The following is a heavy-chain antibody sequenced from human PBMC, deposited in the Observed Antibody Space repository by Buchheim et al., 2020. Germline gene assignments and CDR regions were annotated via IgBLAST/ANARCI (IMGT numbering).Heavy chain of an antibody. CDR2: ISAYNGNT. CDR3: AGGYCSSTSCLTEGWFDP. J-gene: IGHJ5*02. Sequence: QVQLVQSGAEVKKPGASVKVSCKASGYTFTSYGISWVRQAPGQGLEWMGWISAYNGNTNYAQKLQGRVTMTTDPSTSPAHKELRSLRSDDTAVYYCAGGYCSSTSCLTEGWFDPWGQGTL. V-gene: IGHV1-18*01. CDR1: GYTFTSYG. D-gene: IGHD2-2*01.